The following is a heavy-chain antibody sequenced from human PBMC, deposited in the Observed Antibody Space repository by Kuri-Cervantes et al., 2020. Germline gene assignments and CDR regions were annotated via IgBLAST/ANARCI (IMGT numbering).Heavy chain of an antibody. J-gene: IGHJ4*02. D-gene: IGHD6-19*01. Sequence: SETLSLTCTVSGGSISSSSYYWGWIRQPPGKGLEWIGSIYYSGSTYYNPSLKSRVTISVDTSKNQFSLKLSSVTAADTAVYYCARAMAYSSSHWGQGTLVTVSS. CDR2: IYYSGST. CDR1: GGSISSSSYY. CDR3: ARAMAYSSSH. V-gene: IGHV4-39*07.